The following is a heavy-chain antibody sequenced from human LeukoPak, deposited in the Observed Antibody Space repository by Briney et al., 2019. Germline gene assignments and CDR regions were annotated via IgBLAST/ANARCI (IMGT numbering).Heavy chain of an antibody. CDR3: ASVGYCGGGCYSAHFDY. J-gene: IGHJ4*02. CDR1: GFTFSSYE. D-gene: IGHD2-21*02. V-gene: IGHV3-48*03. Sequence: GGSLRLSCAASGFTFSSYEMNWVRQAPGKGLEWVSYISSSGSTIYYADSVKGRFTISRDNAKNSLYLQMNSLRAEDTAVYYCASVGYCGGGCYSAHFDYWGQGTLVTVSS. CDR2: ISSSGSTI.